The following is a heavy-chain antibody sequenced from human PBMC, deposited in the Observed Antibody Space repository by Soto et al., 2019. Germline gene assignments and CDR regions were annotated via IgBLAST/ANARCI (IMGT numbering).Heavy chain of an antibody. CDR1: GFTFDDYT. V-gene: IGHV3-43*01. CDR2: ISWDGGST. Sequence: EVQLVESGGVVVQPGGSLRLSCAASGFTFDDYTMHWFRQAPGKGLEWVSLISWDGGSTYYADSVKGRFTISRDNSKNSLYLQMNSLRTEDTALYYCAKDGDSSGYYHYYYYGMDVWGQGTTVTVSS. D-gene: IGHD3-22*01. CDR3: AKDGDSSGYYHYYYYGMDV. J-gene: IGHJ6*02.